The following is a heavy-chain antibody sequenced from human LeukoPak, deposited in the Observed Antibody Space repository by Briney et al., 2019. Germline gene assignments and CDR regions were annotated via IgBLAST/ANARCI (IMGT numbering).Heavy chain of an antibody. V-gene: IGHV3-23*01. CDR3: AKDQYIYGSSPFDY. Sequence: PGGSLRLSCAASGFTFSSYAMSWVRQAPGKRLEWVSSFSGGAGNTYYADSVKGRFTISRDNSQNTVYLQMSSLRAEDTAVYYCAKDQYIYGSSPFDYWGQGTLVTVSS. CDR1: GFTFSSYA. D-gene: IGHD3-10*01. CDR2: FSGGAGNT. J-gene: IGHJ4*02.